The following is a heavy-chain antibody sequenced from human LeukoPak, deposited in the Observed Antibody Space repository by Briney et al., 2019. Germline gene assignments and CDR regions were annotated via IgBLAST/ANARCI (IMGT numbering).Heavy chain of an antibody. CDR1: GFTFSSYS. Sequence: NAGGSLRLSCAASGFTFSSYSMSWVRQAPGKGLEWVSSISSSSSYIYNADSVKGRFAISRDNAKNSLYLQMNSLRAEDTAVYYCARVPVSDWLLYLYYFDYWGQGTLVTVSS. D-gene: IGHD3/OR15-3a*01. V-gene: IGHV3-21*01. CDR3: ARVPVSDWLLYLYYFDY. CDR2: ISSSSSYI. J-gene: IGHJ4*02.